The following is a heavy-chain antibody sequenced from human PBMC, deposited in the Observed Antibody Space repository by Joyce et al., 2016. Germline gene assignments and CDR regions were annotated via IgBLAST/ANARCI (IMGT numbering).Heavy chain of an antibody. Sequence: QVQLVQSGTEVKKPGASVKVSCKASGYTFTGYNMDWVRQAPGQGLEWMGRINPKNGDTVYAQKFQGRVTVTGDASSSTAYMELSGLRSDDTAMYYCARDGAYGSGYTWGQGTLVTVSS. CDR1: GYTFTGYN. CDR3: ARDGAYGSGYT. V-gene: IGHV1-2*02. D-gene: IGHD3-10*01. J-gene: IGHJ5*02. CDR2: INPKNGDT.